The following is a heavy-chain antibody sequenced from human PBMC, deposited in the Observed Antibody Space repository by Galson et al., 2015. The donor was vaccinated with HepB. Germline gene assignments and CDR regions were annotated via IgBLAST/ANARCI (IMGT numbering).Heavy chain of an antibody. CDR2: IWYDGSNK. CDR3: ANQDGSLRGVIQNYYYYGMDV. V-gene: IGHV3-33*06. J-gene: IGHJ6*02. CDR1: GFTFSSYG. D-gene: IGHD3-10*01. Sequence: SLRLSCAASGFTFSSYGMHWVRQAPGEGLEWVAVIWYDGSNKYYADSVKGRFTISRDNSKNTLYLQMNSLRAEDTAVYYCANQDGSLRGVIQNYYYYGMDVWGQGTTVTVSS.